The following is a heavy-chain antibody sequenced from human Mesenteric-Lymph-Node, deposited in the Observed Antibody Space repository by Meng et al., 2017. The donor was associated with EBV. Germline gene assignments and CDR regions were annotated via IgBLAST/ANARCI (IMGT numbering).Heavy chain of an antibody. CDR1: GGSISSGNYF. V-gene: IGHV4-30-4*01. Sequence: QVQLQEPGPGLVKPSQTLSLTCAFSGGSISSGNYFWTWIRQPPGKGLEWIGYIYSSGSTYYHPSLKSRVTISVDVSRNQFSLKLYSVTAADTAVYYCARIFSGTPSGDDHWGQGTLVTVSS. CDR2: IYSSGST. J-gene: IGHJ5*02. CDR3: ARIFSGTPSGDDH. D-gene: IGHD3-10*01.